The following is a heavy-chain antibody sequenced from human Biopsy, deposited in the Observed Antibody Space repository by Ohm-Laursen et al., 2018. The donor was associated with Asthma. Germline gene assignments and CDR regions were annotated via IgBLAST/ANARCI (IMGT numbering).Heavy chain of an antibody. CDR1: GFTFRNYA. CDR2: ITGSGVRT. CDR3: ARGDSSNWSHYYFDY. D-gene: IGHD3-22*01. Sequence: SLRLSCAASGFTFRNYAISWVRQVPGKGLEWVSGITGSGVRTYYADSGKGRFTISRDNSKNTLYLQMNSLRVEDTAVYYCARGDSSNWSHYYFDYWGQGTLVTVSS. V-gene: IGHV3-23*01. J-gene: IGHJ4*02.